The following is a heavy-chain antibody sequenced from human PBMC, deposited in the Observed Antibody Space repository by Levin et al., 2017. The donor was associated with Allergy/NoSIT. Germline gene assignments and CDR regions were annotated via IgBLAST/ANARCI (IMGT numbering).Heavy chain of an antibody. CDR3: AKDIKGHRDYSNYDLDI. V-gene: IGHV3-9*01. Sequence: GGSLRLSCAASGFTFDDYAMHWVRQAPGKGLEWVSGISWNSGSIGYADSVKGRFTISRDNAKNSLYLQMNSLRAEDTALYYCAKDIKGHRDYSNYDLDIWGQGTMVTVSS. J-gene: IGHJ3*02. CDR1: GFTFDDYA. D-gene: IGHD4-11*01. CDR2: ISWNSGSI.